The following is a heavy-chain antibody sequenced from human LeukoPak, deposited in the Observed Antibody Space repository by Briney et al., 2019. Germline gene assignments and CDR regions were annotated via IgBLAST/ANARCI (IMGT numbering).Heavy chain of an antibody. CDR1: GYTFTSYA. CDR2: INAGNGNT. D-gene: IGHD6-13*01. CDR3: AREDHSSSWFFTKQESKNWFDP. J-gene: IGHJ5*02. Sequence: ASVKVSCKASGYTFTSYAMHWVRQAPGQRLEWMGWINAGNGNTKYSQKFQGRVTITRDTSASTAYMELSSLRSEDTAVYYCAREDHSSSWFFTKQESKNWFDPWGQGTLVTVSS. V-gene: IGHV1-3*01.